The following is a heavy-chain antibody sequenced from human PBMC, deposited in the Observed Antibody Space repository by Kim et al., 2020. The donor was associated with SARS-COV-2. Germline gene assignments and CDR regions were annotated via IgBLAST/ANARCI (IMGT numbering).Heavy chain of an antibody. D-gene: IGHD5-18*01. CDR3: ARRGYSYDFY. J-gene: IGHJ4*02. Sequence: SETLSLTCTVSGASISTNSYYWGWIRQSPGKGLEWIGSIFHSGSTYYNPSLKSRVTISVDTSKNQFSLNLSSVIAADTAVYYCARRGYSYDFYWGQGTLVTVSS. CDR2: IFHSGST. V-gene: IGHV4-39*01. CDR1: GASISTNSYY.